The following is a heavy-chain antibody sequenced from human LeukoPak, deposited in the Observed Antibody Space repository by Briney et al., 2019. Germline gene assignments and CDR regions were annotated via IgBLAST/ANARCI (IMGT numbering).Heavy chain of an antibody. CDR2: IYYNGST. V-gene: IGHV4-39*01. J-gene: IGHJ3*02. D-gene: IGHD3-10*01. Sequence: SETLSLTCTVSGASISGSGYYWGWIRQPPGQGLEYIGDIYYNGSTYYNASLKSRVTISVDTSKNQFSLKLSSVTAADTAVYYCARHNCVYYGSGTRGAFDIWGQGTVVTVSS. CDR1: GASISGSGYY. CDR3: ARHNCVYYGSGTRGAFDI.